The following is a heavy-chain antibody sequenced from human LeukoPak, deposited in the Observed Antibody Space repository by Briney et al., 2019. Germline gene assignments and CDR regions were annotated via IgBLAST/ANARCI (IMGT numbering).Heavy chain of an antibody. D-gene: IGHD6-13*01. Sequence: EASVKVSCKASGYTFTSYDINWVRQAPGQGLEWMGWMNPNSGNTGYAQKFQGRVTMTRDTSISTVYMELSGLRSEDTAVYYCARAASWSPIGDSYYYMDVWGKGTTVAISS. CDR1: GYTFTSYD. CDR2: MNPNSGNT. V-gene: IGHV1-8*01. J-gene: IGHJ6*03. CDR3: ARAASWSPIGDSYYYMDV.